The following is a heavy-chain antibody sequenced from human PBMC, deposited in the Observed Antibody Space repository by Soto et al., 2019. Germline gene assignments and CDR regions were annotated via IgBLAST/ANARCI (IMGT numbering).Heavy chain of an antibody. V-gene: IGHV3-30-3*01. CDR2: ISYDGSNK. J-gene: IGHJ6*02. Sequence: GVSLRLSCAASGFTFSSYAMHWVRQAPGKGLEWVAVISYDGSNKYYADSVKGRFTISRDNSKNTLYLQMNSLRAEDTAVYYCARDQVAATLHLYSYYYGMDVWGQGTTVT. CDR1: GFTFSSYA. D-gene: IGHD2-15*01. CDR3: ARDQVAATLHLYSYYYGMDV.